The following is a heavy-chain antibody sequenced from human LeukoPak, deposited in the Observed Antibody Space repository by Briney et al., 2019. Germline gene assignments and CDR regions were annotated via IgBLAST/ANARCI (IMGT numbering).Heavy chain of an antibody. CDR1: GFTFSSYA. D-gene: IGHD3-10*01. V-gene: IGHV3-30*02. CDR3: AKDELLWFGVFDY. CDR2: IRYDGSNK. J-gene: IGHJ4*02. Sequence: GGSLRLSCAASGFTFSSYAMSWVRQAPGKGLEWVAFIRYDGSNKYYADSVKGRFTISRDNSKNTLYLQMNSLRAEDTAVYYCAKDELLWFGVFDYWGQGTLVTVSS.